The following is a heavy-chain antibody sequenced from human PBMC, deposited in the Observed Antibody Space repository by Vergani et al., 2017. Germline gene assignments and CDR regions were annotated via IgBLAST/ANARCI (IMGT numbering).Heavy chain of an antibody. V-gene: IGHV3-21*04. CDR3: AKSGYDFWSGYYLNYYYYYYMDV. CDR1: GFTFSSYS. J-gene: IGHJ6*03. Sequence: EVQLVESGGGLVKPGGSLRLSCAASGFTFSSYSMNWVRQAPGKGLEWVSSISSSSSYIYYADSVKGRFTISRDNAKNSLYLQMNSLRTEDTALYYCAKSGYDFWSGYYLNYYYYYYMDVWGKGTTVTVSS. CDR2: ISSSSSYI. D-gene: IGHD3-3*01.